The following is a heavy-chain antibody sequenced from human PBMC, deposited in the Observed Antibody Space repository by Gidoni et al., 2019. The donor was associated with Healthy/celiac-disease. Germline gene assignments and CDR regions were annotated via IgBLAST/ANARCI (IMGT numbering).Heavy chain of an antibody. CDR2: IIHILGTA. Sequence: QVQLVPSGAEVQKPGSSVKIYCKASGGPFSRSAISWVREGPGQGLGWIGGIIHILGTANYAQKCQGRVTITADESTGTAYMELSSLRSEDTAVYYWAQSRNYDFWSGYYTGGEKDYYGMDVWGQGTTVTVSS. D-gene: IGHD3-3*01. V-gene: IGHV1-69*01. J-gene: IGHJ6*02. CDR1: GGPFSRSA. CDR3: AQSRNYDFWSGYYTGGEKDYYGMDV.